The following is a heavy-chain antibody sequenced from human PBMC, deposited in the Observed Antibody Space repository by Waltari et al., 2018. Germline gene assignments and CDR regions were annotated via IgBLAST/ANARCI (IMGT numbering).Heavy chain of an antibody. CDR1: GDSMSSTYW. D-gene: IGHD5-12*01. CDR3: ARDRGRGLYLDS. Sequence: QLQLQESGPGLVKPSGTLSLTCGVSGDSMSSTYWWSWVRQPPGKGLEWIGQVYGGARTNYNPYFASRVTVALETYNNQFSLTVTSATASDTAVYHCARDRGRGLYLDSWGPGLLVTVSP. J-gene: IGHJ4*02. CDR2: VYGGART. V-gene: IGHV4-4*02.